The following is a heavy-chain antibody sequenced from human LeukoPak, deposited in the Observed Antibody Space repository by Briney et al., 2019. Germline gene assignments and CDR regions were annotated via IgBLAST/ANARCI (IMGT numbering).Heavy chain of an antibody. CDR2: INPNSGDT. D-gene: IGHD2-15*01. CDR1: GYTFTRYY. CDR3: ARVSTVAATFDY. Sequence: GASVKVSCKASGYTFTRYYMHWVRQAPGQGLEWMGWINPNSGDTKYAQKFQGRVTMTRDTSISTTYTELSSLGSDDTAVYYCARVSTVAATFDYWGQGTLVTVSS. J-gene: IGHJ4*02. V-gene: IGHV1-2*02.